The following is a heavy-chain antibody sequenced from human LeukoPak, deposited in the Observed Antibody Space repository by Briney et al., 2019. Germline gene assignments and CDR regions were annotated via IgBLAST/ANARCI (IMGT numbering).Heavy chain of an antibody. CDR3: ARSMYYDYYYYYMDV. J-gene: IGHJ6*03. V-gene: IGHV1-18*01. CDR2: ISPYNGNT. D-gene: IGHD2-8*01. CDR1: GGTFSTYA. Sequence: ASVKVSCKASGGTFSTYAISWVRQAPGQGLEWMGWISPYNGNTNSAQKLQGRITMTTDTSTATAYMELTSLRSDDTAVYYCARSMYYDYYYYYMDVWGKGTTVTISS.